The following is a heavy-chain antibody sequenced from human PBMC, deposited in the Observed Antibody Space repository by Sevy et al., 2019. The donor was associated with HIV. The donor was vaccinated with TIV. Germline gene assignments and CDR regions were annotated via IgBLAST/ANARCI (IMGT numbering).Heavy chain of an antibody. D-gene: IGHD5-12*01. J-gene: IGHJ5*02. Sequence: GSLSLTCTVSGGSISAYYWSWLRQPPGKGLEYIGDIYYTGSTYYNPSLKSRVTISVDTSKNQFSRNLRSVTAVDTAVYYCARAPPVRSGDDSLNWLDPWGQGILVTVSS. V-gene: IGHV4-59*12. CDR3: ARAPPVRSGDDSLNWLDP. CDR2: IYYTGST. CDR1: GGSISAYY.